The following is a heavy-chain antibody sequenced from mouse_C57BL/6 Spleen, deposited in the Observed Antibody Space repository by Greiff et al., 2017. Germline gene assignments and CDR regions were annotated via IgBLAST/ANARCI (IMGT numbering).Heavy chain of an antibody. D-gene: IGHD4-1*01. CDR1: GYTFTGYW. J-gene: IGHJ4*01. V-gene: IGHV1-9*01. CDR2: ILPGSGST. CDR3: ARLGETFYAMDY. Sequence: VQLQQSGAELMKPGASVKLSCKATGYTFTGYWIEWVKQRPGHGLEWIGEILPGSGSTTYNEKFKGKATFTADTSSNTAYMQLSSLTTEDSAIYYCARLGETFYAMDYWGQGTSVTVSS.